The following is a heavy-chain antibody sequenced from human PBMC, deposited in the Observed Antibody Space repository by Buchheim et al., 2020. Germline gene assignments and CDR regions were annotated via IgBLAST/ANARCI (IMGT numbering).Heavy chain of an antibody. D-gene: IGHD5-18*01. Sequence: EVQLLESGGGLVQPGGSLRLSCAASGFTFSEYVMSWVRQAPGKGLEWVSTLRGSGGTTYYADSVKGRFTISRDNSKNKVYLQMNSLRAEDTAVYYCAKDGEGYSYGSDYWGQGTL. CDR1: GFTFSEYV. CDR3: AKDGEGYSYGSDY. J-gene: IGHJ4*02. CDR2: LRGSGGTT. V-gene: IGHV3-23*01.